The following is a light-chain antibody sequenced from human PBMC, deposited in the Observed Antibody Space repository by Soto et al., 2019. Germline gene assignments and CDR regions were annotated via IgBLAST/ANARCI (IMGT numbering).Light chain of an antibody. CDR2: RAS. V-gene: IGKV3-15*01. Sequence: IVMTQSPATLAVSPGARDPLSCRASQNIYSNVAWYQQRPGQAPRLLIYRASTRAPGIPARFSGSGSGTEFTLTISSLQSEDFTVYSCLQYHNLWAFGQGTKVDIK. J-gene: IGKJ1*01. CDR3: LQYHNLWA. CDR1: QNIYSN.